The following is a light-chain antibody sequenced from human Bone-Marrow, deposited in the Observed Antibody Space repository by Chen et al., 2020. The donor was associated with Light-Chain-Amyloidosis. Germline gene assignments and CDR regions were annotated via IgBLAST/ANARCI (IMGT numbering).Light chain of an antibody. Sequence: SYVLPPQSSVSVAPGQTATIACGGNNIGSTSVHGYQQTPGQAPLLVVYDDSDRPSGIPERLSGSNSGNTATLTISRVEAGDEADYYCQVWDRSSDRPVFGGGTKLTVL. CDR2: DDS. CDR1: NIGSTS. V-gene: IGLV3-21*02. J-gene: IGLJ3*02. CDR3: QVWDRSSDRPV.